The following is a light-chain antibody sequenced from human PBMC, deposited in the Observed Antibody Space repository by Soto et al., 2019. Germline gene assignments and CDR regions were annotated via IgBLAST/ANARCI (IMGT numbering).Light chain of an antibody. CDR2: GAS. V-gene: IGKV1-39*01. CDR1: ESISSF. Sequence: DIQMTQSPSTLSASVGDRVTITCRASESISSFLIWYQQTPGKAPKVLIYGASSLQTGVPSRFSGSGSGTDFTLTIDSLQPEDFAIYYCQQSYIARWTFGQGTKVELK. J-gene: IGKJ1*01. CDR3: QQSYIARWT.